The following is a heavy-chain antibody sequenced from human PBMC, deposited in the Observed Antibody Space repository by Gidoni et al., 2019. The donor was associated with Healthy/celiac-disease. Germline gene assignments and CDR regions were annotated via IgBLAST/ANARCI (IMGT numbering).Heavy chain of an antibody. J-gene: IGHJ4*02. CDR2: IYYRGST. Sequence: QLQLQESGPGLVKPSETLSLPCTVSGGSISSSSYYWGGIRQPPGKGLEWIGSIYYRGSTFYNPSLKSRVTISVDTSKNQFSLKLSSVTAADTAVYYCARQQYYFDYWGQGTLVTVSS. D-gene: IGHD4-4*01. V-gene: IGHV4-39*01. CDR3: ARQQYYFDY. CDR1: GGSISSSSYY.